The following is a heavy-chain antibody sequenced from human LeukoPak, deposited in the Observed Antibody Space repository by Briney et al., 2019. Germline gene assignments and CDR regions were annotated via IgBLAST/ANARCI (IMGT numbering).Heavy chain of an antibody. V-gene: IGHV4-4*07. CDR1: GGSISSYY. CDR2: IYTSGST. D-gene: IGHD3-16*02. J-gene: IGHJ4*02. Sequence: PSETLSLTCTVSGGSISSYYWSWIRQPAGKGLEWIGRIYTSGSTNYNPSLKSRVTISVDTSKNQFSLKLSSVTAADTAVYYCARDKGYVWGSYRYVGYFDYWGQGTLVTVSS. CDR3: ARDKGYVWGSYRYVGYFDY.